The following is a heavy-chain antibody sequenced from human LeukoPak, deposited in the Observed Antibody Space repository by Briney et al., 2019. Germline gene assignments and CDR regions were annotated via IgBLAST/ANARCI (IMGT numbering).Heavy chain of an antibody. CDR3: ARVRGNYYGSGSYLPYFDY. V-gene: IGHV4-39*07. CDR2: IYYSGST. Sequence: PSETLSLTCTVSGGSISSSSYYWGWIRQPPGKGLEWIVSIYYSGSTYSNPSLKSRVTISVDTAKNQFSLKLSSVTAADTAVYYCARVRGNYYGSGSYLPYFDYWGQGTLVTVSS. J-gene: IGHJ4*02. D-gene: IGHD3-10*01. CDR1: GGSISSSSYY.